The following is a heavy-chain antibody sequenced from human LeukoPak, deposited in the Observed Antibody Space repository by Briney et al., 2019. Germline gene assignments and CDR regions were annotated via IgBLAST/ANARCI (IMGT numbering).Heavy chain of an antibody. J-gene: IGHJ4*02. CDR1: GFTFSSYA. Sequence: GGPLRLSCAASGFTFSSYAMSWVRQAPGKGLEWVSAISGSGGSTYYADSVKGRFTISRDNSKNTLYLQMNSLRAEDAAVYYCAKRWIQLWSHFDYWGQGTLVTASS. V-gene: IGHV3-23*01. CDR3: AKRWIQLWSHFDY. CDR2: ISGSGGST. D-gene: IGHD5-18*01.